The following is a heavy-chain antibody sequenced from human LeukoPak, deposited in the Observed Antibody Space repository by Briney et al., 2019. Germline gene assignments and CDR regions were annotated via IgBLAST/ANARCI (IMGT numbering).Heavy chain of an antibody. J-gene: IGHJ3*01. V-gene: IGHV1-46*02. D-gene: IGHD3-22*01. CDR2: INPSGRPT. Sequence: ASVTVSCEAFGYTFHSYYIHWVRQAPGQGLEWVGAINPSGRPTTYAQKFQDRVSMTRDTSTSTFYMDLSSLRSEDTAVYFCAREGTSYYDSSSSLGAFDVWGQGTMVTVSS. CDR3: AREGTSYYDSSSSLGAFDV. CDR1: GYTFHSYY.